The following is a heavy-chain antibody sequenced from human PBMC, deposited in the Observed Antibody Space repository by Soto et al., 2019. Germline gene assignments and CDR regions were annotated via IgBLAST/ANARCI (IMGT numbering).Heavy chain of an antibody. CDR2: IIPIFGTA. CDR3: ARVHVDRNGYYYYGMDV. CDR1: GGTFSSYA. J-gene: IGHJ6*02. V-gene: IGHV1-69*13. D-gene: IGHD5-12*01. Sequence: GASVKVSCKASGGTFSSYAISWVRQAPGQGLEWMGGIIPIFGTANYAQKFQGRVTITADESTSTAYMELSSLRSEDTAVYYCARVHVDRNGYYYYGMDVWGQGTTVTVSS.